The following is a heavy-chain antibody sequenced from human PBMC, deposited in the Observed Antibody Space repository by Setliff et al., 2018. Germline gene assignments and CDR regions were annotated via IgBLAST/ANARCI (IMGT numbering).Heavy chain of an antibody. CDR2: IFYSGSA. Sequence: ASETLSLTCSVSGGSISPYYWIWIRQSPGKGLEWIGYIFYSGSARYNPSLESRVTMSVDTSKNQISLKLTSVTAADTAVYYCARQDRFYDRSVFVEYFQHWGQGALVTSPQ. J-gene: IGHJ1*01. D-gene: IGHD3-22*01. V-gene: IGHV4-59*08. CDR3: ARQDRFYDRSVFVEYFQH. CDR1: GGSISPYY.